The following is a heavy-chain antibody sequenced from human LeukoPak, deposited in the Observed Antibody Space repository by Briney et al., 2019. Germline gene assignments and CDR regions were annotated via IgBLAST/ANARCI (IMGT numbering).Heavy chain of an antibody. CDR2: ISYDGSNK. D-gene: IGHD6-13*01. J-gene: IGHJ6*04. CDR1: GFTFSSYG. V-gene: IGHV3-30*18. Sequence: PGRSLRLSCAASGFTFSSYGMHWVRQAPGKGLEWVAVISYDGSNKYYADSVKGRFTFSRDNSKNTLYLQMNSLRAEDTAVYYCAKGAAADFYYYYYGMDVWGKGTTVTVSS. CDR3: AKGAAADFYYYYYGMDV.